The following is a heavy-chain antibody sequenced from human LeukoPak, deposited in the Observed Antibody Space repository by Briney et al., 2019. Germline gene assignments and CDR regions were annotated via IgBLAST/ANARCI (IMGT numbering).Heavy chain of an antibody. D-gene: IGHD1-26*01. J-gene: IGHJ4*02. Sequence: GGSLRLSCAASGFTFDSYAMSWVRQAPGKGLEWVSAISGSGESIYYAHSVKGRFTISRDNSDNTLYLQMNSLKAEDTAIYYCARSFYSGSYYRLNSWGQATLVTVSS. CDR2: ISGSGESI. CDR1: GFTFDSYA. CDR3: ARSFYSGSYYRLNS. V-gene: IGHV3-23*01.